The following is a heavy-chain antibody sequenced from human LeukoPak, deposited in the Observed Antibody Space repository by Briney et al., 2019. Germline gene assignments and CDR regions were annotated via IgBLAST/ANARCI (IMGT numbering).Heavy chain of an antibody. Sequence: GGSLRLSCAASGFTVSSNYMNWVRQAPGKGLEWVSVIYSGGSTYYADSVKGRFTISRDNSKNTLYLQMNSLRAEDTAVYYCAKTFSLGAIDAFDIWGQGTMVTVSS. CDR3: AKTFSLGAIDAFDI. V-gene: IGHV3-53*01. J-gene: IGHJ3*02. CDR2: IYSGGST. CDR1: GFTVSSNY. D-gene: IGHD1-26*01.